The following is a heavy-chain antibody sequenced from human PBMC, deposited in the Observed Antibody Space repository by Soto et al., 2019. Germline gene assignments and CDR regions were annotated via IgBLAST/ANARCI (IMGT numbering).Heavy chain of an antibody. CDR3: ARRGEDYYGSGSWAYYFDY. D-gene: IGHD3-10*01. Sequence: ASVKVSCKASGYTFTGYYMHWVRQAPGQGLEWMGWINPNSGGTNYAQKFQGWVTMTRDTSISTAYMELSRLRSDVTAVYYCARRGEDYYGSGSWAYYFDYWGQGTLVTVSS. V-gene: IGHV1-2*04. CDR1: GYTFTGYY. J-gene: IGHJ4*02. CDR2: INPNSGGT.